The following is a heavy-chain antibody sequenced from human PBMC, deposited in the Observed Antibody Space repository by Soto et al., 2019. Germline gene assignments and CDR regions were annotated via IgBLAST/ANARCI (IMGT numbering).Heavy chain of an antibody. CDR3: ASGSRAYFDY. CDR2: ISYGGSNK. Sequence: GGALRLSCAGSGFTFSRYGNHLVRQAPGKGLEWVAVISYGGSNKYYADSVKGRFTISRDNSKNTLYLQMNSLKAEDTVGYYCASGSRAYFDYWGQGTLVTVSS. V-gene: IGHV3-30*03. CDR1: GFTFSRYG. J-gene: IGHJ4*02. D-gene: IGHD3-10*01.